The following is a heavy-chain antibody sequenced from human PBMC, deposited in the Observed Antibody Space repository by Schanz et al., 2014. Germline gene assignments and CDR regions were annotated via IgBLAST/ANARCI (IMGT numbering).Heavy chain of an antibody. CDR1: GDTFSTST. Sequence: QVQLVQSGAEVKKPGSSVKVSCTASGDTFSTSTFTWVRQAPGQGLEWMGRIIPIVDITNYAQKFLGRVTITADKSTSTAYMELKSLRSADTAVYYCATIGVNDYWRFGLDLWGQGTTVTVSS. J-gene: IGHJ6*02. CDR2: IIPIVDIT. CDR3: ATIGVNDYWRFGLDL. D-gene: IGHD3-16*01. V-gene: IGHV1-69*02.